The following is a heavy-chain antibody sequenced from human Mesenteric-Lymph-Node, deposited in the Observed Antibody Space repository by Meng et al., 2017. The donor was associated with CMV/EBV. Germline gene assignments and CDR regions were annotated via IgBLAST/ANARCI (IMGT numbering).Heavy chain of an antibody. Sequence: SVKVSCKASGGTFYNYAITWVRQAPGQGLEWVGGIIPVLRSTNYAQNFQGRVTLTTDESSNTAYMELSSLRSEDTAVYYCSRHVSSTSRFDPWGQGTLVTVSS. CDR3: SRHVSSTSRFDP. V-gene: IGHV1-69*05. D-gene: IGHD2-2*01. J-gene: IGHJ5*02. CDR2: IIPVLRST. CDR1: GGTFYNYA.